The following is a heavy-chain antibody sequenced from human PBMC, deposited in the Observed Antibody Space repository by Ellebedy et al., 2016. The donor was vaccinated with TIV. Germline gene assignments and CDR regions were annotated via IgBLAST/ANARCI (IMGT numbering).Heavy chain of an antibody. CDR1: GFTFSSYD. CDR3: ARVRFGDTAVDY. CDR2: IGTAGDT. Sequence: GESLKISCAASGFTFSSYDMHWVRQGTGKGLERVSAIGTAGDTYYPGSVKGRFTISRENAKNSLYLQITSLRAEDTAVYYCARVRFGDTAVDYWGQGTLVTVSS. V-gene: IGHV3-13*01. J-gene: IGHJ4*03. D-gene: IGHD2-21*01.